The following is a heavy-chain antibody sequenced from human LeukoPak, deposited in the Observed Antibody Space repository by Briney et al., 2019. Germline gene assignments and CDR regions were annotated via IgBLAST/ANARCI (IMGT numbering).Heavy chain of an antibody. D-gene: IGHD3-16*02. CDR3: AKGGFGGVIIVLYEPFDT. CDR1: GFTFSYYA. Sequence: GGSLRLSCAASGFTFSYYAMNWVRQAPGKGLEWVSAISGSGSSTYYADSVKGRFAISRDNSKNTLYLQMNSLRVEDTAVYYCAKGGFGGVIIVLYEPFDTWGQGTMVTVSS. V-gene: IGHV3-23*01. J-gene: IGHJ3*02. CDR2: ISGSGSST.